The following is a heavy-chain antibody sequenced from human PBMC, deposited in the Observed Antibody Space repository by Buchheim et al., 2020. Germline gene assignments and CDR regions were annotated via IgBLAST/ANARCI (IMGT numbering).Heavy chain of an antibody. V-gene: IGHV3-11*01. J-gene: IGHJ4*02. Sequence: QVQLVESGGGLVKPGGSLRLSYAASGFTFSDYYMSWIRQAPGKGLEWVSYISSGGGIIYYAYSVKGRFTISRDNADNSLFLQVNSLRAEDTAVYYCARDASGSYYHPDYWGQGTL. D-gene: IGHD3-10*01. CDR3: ARDASGSYYHPDY. CDR1: GFTFSDYY. CDR2: ISSGGGII.